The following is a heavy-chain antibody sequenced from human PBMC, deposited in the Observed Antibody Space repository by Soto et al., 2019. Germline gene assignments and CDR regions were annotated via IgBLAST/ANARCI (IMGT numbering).Heavy chain of an antibody. D-gene: IGHD1-26*01. CDR3: ARLYPGGKTDYYYYYGMDV. CDR1: GGSISSYY. Sequence: SETLSLTCTVSGGSISSYYWSWIRQPPGKGLEWIGYIYYSGSTNYNPSLKSRVTISVDTSKNQFSLKLSSVTAADTAVYYCARLYPGGKTDYYYYYGMDVWGQGTTVTVSS. V-gene: IGHV4-59*08. J-gene: IGHJ6*02. CDR2: IYYSGST.